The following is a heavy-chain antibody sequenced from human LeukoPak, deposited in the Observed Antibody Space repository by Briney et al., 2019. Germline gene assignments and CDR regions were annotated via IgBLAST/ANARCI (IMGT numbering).Heavy chain of an antibody. Sequence: PGGSLRLSCAASGITFSGAWMHWVRQAPGKGLVWVSRINDDGRFRRYANSVKGRFTMSRNNAKNPLFLQMDSLRAEDTAVYYCARVSGPGMNEYYHLWGQGTLVTVSS. CDR1: GITFSGAW. J-gene: IGHJ1*01. V-gene: IGHV3-74*01. CDR2: INDDGRFR. D-gene: IGHD3-10*01. CDR3: ARVSGPGMNEYYHL.